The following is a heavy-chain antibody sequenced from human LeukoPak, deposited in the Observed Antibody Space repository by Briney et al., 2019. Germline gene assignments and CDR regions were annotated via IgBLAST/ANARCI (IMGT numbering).Heavy chain of an antibody. CDR1: GYTFTSYG. V-gene: IGHV1-18*01. J-gene: IGHJ4*02. CDR3: AREFSSTCSSTSCYSSLVGYYFDY. CDR2: ISAYNGNT. D-gene: IGHD2-2*01. Sequence: ASVKVSCKASGYTFTSYGISWVRQAPGQGLEWMGWISAYNGNTNYAQKLQGRVTMTTDTSTSTAYMELRSLRSEDTAVYYCAREFSSTCSSTSCYSSLVGYYFDYWGQGTLVTVSS.